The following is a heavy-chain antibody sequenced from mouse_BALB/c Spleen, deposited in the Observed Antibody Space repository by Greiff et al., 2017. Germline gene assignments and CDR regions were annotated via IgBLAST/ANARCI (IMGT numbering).Heavy chain of an antibody. Sequence: QVQLKESGPGLVQPSQSLSITCTVSGFSLTSYGVHWVRQSPGKGLEWLGVIWSGGSTDYNAAFISRLSISKDNSKSQVFFKMNSLQANDTAIYYCARGLYGNPAWFAYWGQGTLVTVSA. CDR2: IWSGGST. CDR3: ARGLYGNPAWFAY. CDR1: GFSLTSYG. D-gene: IGHD2-10*02. V-gene: IGHV2-2*02. J-gene: IGHJ3*01.